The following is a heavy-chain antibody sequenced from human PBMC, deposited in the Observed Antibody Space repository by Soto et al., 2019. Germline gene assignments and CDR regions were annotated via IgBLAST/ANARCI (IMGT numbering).Heavy chain of an antibody. CDR2: ISSSGSTI. V-gene: IGHV3-11*01. CDR3: ARPIAAAANYYMDV. CDR1: GFTFSDYY. Sequence: GGSLRLSCAASGFTFSDYYMSWIRQAPGKGLEWVSYISSSGSTIYYADSVKGRFTISRDNAKNSLYLQMNSLRAEDTAVYYCARPIAAAANYYMDVWGKGTTVTVSS. D-gene: IGHD6-13*01. J-gene: IGHJ6*03.